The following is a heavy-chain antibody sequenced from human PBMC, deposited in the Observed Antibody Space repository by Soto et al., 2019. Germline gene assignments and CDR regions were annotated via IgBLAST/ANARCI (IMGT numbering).Heavy chain of an antibody. Sequence: GGSLRLSCAASGFTFSSYWMHWVRQAPGKGLVWVSRINSDGSSTSYADSVKGRFTISRDNAKNTLYLQMNSLRAEDTAVYYCARVLVGSYYSYYYGMDVWGQGTTVTVSS. CDR1: GFTFSSYW. V-gene: IGHV3-74*01. J-gene: IGHJ6*02. CDR3: ARVLVGSYYSYYYGMDV. D-gene: IGHD1-26*01. CDR2: INSDGSST.